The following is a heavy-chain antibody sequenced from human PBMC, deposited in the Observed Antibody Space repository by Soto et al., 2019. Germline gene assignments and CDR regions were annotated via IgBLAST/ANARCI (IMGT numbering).Heavy chain of an antibody. V-gene: IGHV4-59*02. CDR2: IYYTGNS. D-gene: IGHD3-10*01. J-gene: IGHJ4*02. Sequence: SETLSLTCTVSGGSVSSYYWSWIRQPPGKGLEWIGFIYYTGNSNYNPSLKSRVTMSVDTSKNQVSLKLSSVTAADTAVYYCARESAGRDPQFLDYWGQGNLVSVSS. CDR3: ARESAGRDPQFLDY. CDR1: GGSVSSYY.